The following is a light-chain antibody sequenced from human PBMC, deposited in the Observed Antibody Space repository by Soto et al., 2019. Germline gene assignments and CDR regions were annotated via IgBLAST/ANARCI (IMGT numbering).Light chain of an antibody. CDR2: DVS. Sequence: QSALTRPASVSGSPGQSITISCTGTSSDVGGYNYVSWYQQHPGKAPKLMIYDVSNRPSGVSNRFSGSKSGNTASLTISGVQAEHVADYYESSYTSSSTLVFGRGTQLTVL. CDR1: SSDVGGYNY. V-gene: IGLV2-14*01. CDR3: SSYTSSSTLV. J-gene: IGLJ2*01.